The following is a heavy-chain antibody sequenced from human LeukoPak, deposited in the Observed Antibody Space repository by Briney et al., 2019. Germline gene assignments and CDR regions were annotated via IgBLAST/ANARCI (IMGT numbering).Heavy chain of an antibody. CDR3: AKDRDDYGNDC. V-gene: IGHV3-30*02. D-gene: IGHD4-17*01. CDR1: GFTFSDFG. CDR2: IRSDGSNK. J-gene: IGHJ4*02. Sequence: PGGSLRLSCAASGFTFSDFGMHWVRQAPGKGLEWVALIRSDGSNKYYAESVKGRFTISRDSSKNTLFLQMNSLRVEDTAVYYYAKDRDDYGNDCWGQGVLVTVST.